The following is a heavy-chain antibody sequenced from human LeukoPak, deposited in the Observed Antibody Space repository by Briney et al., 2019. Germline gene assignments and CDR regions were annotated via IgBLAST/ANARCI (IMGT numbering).Heavy chain of an antibody. D-gene: IGHD5-24*01. J-gene: IGHJ3*01. V-gene: IGHV3-23*01. CDR1: GLSFNDAA. CDR2: IASSGRST. CDR3: AKDIQLSA. Sequence: GGSLRLSCAASGLSFNDAAMTWVRQAPGKGLEWVSLIASSGRSTYYTDSVRGRFTISRDNSKKTLSLQMNSLRVEDTAIYYCAKDIQLSAWGLGTMVTVSS.